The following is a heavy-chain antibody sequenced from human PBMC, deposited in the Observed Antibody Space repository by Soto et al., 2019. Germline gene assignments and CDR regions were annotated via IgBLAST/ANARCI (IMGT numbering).Heavy chain of an antibody. J-gene: IGHJ4*02. CDR3: ARYNAASGTYYFDF. Sequence: SETLCLTCAVSGASISSTYVWSWVRPTPGKGPEWIGEINHRGSANYNPSLKSRVTISVDISKSQFSLRLTSVTAADTAVYYCARYNAASGTYYFDFWGQGALVTVSS. CDR2: INHRGSA. V-gene: IGHV4-4*02. CDR1: GASISSTYV. D-gene: IGHD6-13*01.